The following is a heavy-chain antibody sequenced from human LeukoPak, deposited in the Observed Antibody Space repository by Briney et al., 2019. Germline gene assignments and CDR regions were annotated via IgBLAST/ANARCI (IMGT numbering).Heavy chain of an antibody. CDR1: GYTFTGYY. CDR2: INPNSGGT. V-gene: IGHV1-2*02. Sequence: ASVKVSCKASGYTFTGYYMHWVRQAPGQGLEWMGWINPNSGGTNYALKFQGRVTMTRDTSISTAYMELSRLRSDDTAVYYCARDVSMRYCSSTSCPDAEYFQHWGQGTLVTVSS. D-gene: IGHD2-2*01. J-gene: IGHJ1*01. CDR3: ARDVSMRYCSSTSCPDAEYFQH.